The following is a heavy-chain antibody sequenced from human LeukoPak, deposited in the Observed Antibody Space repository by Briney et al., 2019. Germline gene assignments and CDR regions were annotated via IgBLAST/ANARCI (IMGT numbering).Heavy chain of an antibody. J-gene: IGHJ4*02. CDR1: GGSISSGGYS. V-gene: IGHV4-31*03. CDR2: IYYSGST. CDR3: ASRRNYYDSSGYCIFDY. Sequence: PSQTLSLTCTVSGGSISSGGYSWSWIRQHPGKGLEWIGYIYYSGSTYYNPSLKSRVTISVDTSKNQFSLRLSSVTAADTAVYYCASRRNYYDSSGYCIFDYWGQGTLVTVSS. D-gene: IGHD3-22*01.